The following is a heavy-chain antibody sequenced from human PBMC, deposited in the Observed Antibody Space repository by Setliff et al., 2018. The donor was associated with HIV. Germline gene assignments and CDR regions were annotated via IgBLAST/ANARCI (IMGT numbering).Heavy chain of an antibody. D-gene: IGHD3-16*01. J-gene: IGHJ4*02. CDR3: AEGAVTFGGVLNY. CDR1: GYSISSGYY. CDR2: IYYIGNT. Sequence: SETLSLTCAVSGYSISSGYYWAWIRQSPGKGLDWIGNIYYIGNTNYNPSLKSRVTISVDTSKNQFSLHLRSVTAADTAVYYCAEGAVTFGGVLNYWGQGAQVTVS. V-gene: IGHV4-38-2*01.